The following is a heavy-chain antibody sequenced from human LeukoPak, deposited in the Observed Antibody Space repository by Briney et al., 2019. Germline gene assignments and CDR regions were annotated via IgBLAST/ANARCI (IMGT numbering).Heavy chain of an antibody. D-gene: IGHD4-17*01. Sequence: ASVKVSCKASVYTFTSYDMHWVRQAPAQVLERMAIINPSGGNTKYAQKCQGRVTMTRDTSTSTVYMELSTLRSEDTAVYYCARNPVTTKYFDYWGQGTLVTVSS. CDR1: VYTFTSYD. CDR2: INPSGGNT. V-gene: IGHV1-46*01. CDR3: ARNPVTTKYFDY. J-gene: IGHJ4*02.